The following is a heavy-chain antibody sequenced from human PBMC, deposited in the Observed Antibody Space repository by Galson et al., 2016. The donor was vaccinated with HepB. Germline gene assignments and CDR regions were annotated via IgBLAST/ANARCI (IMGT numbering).Heavy chain of an antibody. CDR2: IYYSGST. Sequence: SETLSLTCTVSGGSISFSNYYWGWIRQPPGKGLEWIGSIYYSGSTYYNPSLKSRVTISVDTSKNQFSLKLSSVTAADTAVYYCAKQYCSSTSCYRGGYYYGMDVWGQGTTVTVSS. V-gene: IGHV4-39*01. J-gene: IGHJ6*02. D-gene: IGHD2-2*01. CDR1: GGSISFSNYY. CDR3: AKQYCSSTSCYRGGYYYGMDV.